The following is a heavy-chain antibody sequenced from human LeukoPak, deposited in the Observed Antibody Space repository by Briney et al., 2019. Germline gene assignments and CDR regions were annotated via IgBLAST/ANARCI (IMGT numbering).Heavy chain of an antibody. CDR1: GFSFSSYA. CDR3: AKPSSHFWSGYGY. V-gene: IGHV3-23*01. D-gene: IGHD3-3*02. Sequence: PGGSLRLSCAASGFSFSSYAMSWVRQAPGKGLEWVSNISGSGGNTYYADSVKGRFTISRDTSQNTLDLQMNSLRSEDTAVYYCAKPSSHFWSGYGYWGQGTLVTDSS. CDR2: ISGSGGNT. J-gene: IGHJ4*02.